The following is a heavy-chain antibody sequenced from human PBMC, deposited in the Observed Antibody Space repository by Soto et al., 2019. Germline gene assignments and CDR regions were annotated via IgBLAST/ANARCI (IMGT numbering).Heavy chain of an antibody. CDR1: GDSVSSNSAA. D-gene: IGHD6-6*01. J-gene: IGHJ6*02. CDR3: AREVAARYYYYYGMDV. CDR2: TYYRSKWYN. Sequence: PSQSLSLTCAISGDSVSSNSAAWNWIRHSPARGLEWLGRTYYRSKWYNDYAVSVESRITVNPDTSKNQFSLQLNSVTPEDTAVYYCAREVAARYYYYYGMDVWGQGTTVTVSS. V-gene: IGHV6-1*01.